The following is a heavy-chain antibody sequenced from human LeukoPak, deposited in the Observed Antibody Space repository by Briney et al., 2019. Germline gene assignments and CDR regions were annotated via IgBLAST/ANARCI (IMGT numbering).Heavy chain of an antibody. CDR1: GGSFSGYY. J-gene: IGHJ4*02. D-gene: IGHD1-26*01. CDR3: ARYSGTFSNSYFDC. CDR2: INHSGST. Sequence: SETLSLTCVVYGGSFSGYYWSWIRQPPGKGLEWIGEINHSGSTNYNPSLKSRVTISVDTSKNQFSLKLSSVTAADTAMYYCARYSGTFSNSYFDCWGQGTLVTVSS. V-gene: IGHV4-34*01.